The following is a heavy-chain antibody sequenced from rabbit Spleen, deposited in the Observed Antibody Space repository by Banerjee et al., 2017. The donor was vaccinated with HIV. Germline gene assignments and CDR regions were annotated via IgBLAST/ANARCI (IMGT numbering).Heavy chain of an antibody. CDR3: ARDTSSSFSSYGMDL. CDR2: IVTDSGKT. V-gene: IGHV1S40*01. Sequence: EESGGDLVKPGASLTLTCIASGVSFSGDSFSGDSYMCWVRQAPGKGLEWIGCIVTDSGKTYFRSWAKGRFTISKTSSTTVTLQMTSLTAADTATYFCARDTSSSFSSYGMDLWGQGTLVTVS. J-gene: IGHJ6*01. D-gene: IGHD1-1*01. CDR1: GVSFSGDSFSGDSY.